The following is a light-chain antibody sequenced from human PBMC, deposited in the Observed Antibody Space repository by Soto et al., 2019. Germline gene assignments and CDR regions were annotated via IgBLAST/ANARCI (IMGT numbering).Light chain of an antibody. CDR3: SSYTSSSTQV. CDR2: EVS. J-gene: IGLJ1*01. Sequence: VLTHPASVSGSPGQSITISCTGTSSDVGGYNYVSWYQQHPGKAPKLMIYEVSNRPSGVSNRFSGSKSGNTASLTISGLQAEEEADYYCSSYTSSSTQVFGPGTKRTVL. V-gene: IGLV2-14*01. CDR1: SSDVGGYNY.